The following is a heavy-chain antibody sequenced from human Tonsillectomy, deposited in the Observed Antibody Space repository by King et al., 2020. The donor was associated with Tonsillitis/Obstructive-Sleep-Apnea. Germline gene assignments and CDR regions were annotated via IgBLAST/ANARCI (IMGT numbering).Heavy chain of an antibody. J-gene: IGHJ4*02. CDR1: GFTVSSNY. CDR2: IYSGGST. Sequence: VQLVESGGGLVQPGGSLRLSCAASGFTVSSNYMSWVRQAPGKGLEWVSVIYSGGSTYYADSVKGRFTISRDNSKNTLYLQMNSLRAEETAVYYCARAFRGYSSCFDYWGQGTLVTVSS. CDR3: ARAFRGYSSCFDY. D-gene: IGHD6-13*01. V-gene: IGHV3-66*01.